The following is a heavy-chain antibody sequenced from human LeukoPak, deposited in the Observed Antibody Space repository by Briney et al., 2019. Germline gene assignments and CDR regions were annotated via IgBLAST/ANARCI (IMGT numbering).Heavy chain of an antibody. D-gene: IGHD1-1*01. CDR3: ARVGGTNYYYYGMDV. Sequence: SETLSLTCTVSGGSISSYYWSWIRQPPGKGLEWIGYIYDSGSTNYNPSLKSRVTISVDTSKNQFSLKLSSVTAADTAVYYSARVGGTNYYYYGMDVWGQGTTVIVSS. CDR2: IYDSGST. J-gene: IGHJ6*02. CDR1: GGSISSYY. V-gene: IGHV4-59*01.